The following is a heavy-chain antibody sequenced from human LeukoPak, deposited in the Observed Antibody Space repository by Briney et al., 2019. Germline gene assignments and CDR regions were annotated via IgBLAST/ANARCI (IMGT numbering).Heavy chain of an antibody. CDR2: IYPGDSDT. CDR1: GYSFTSYW. V-gene: IGHV5-51*01. J-gene: IGHJ4*02. Sequence: GESLKISCKGSGYSFTSYWIGWVRQMPGKGLEWMGIIYPGDSDTRYSPSFQGQVTISADKSISTAYLQWSSLKASDTAMYYCARQPYYDFWSGYCPSYFDYWGQGTLVTVSS. D-gene: IGHD3-3*01. CDR3: ARQPYYDFWSGYCPSYFDY.